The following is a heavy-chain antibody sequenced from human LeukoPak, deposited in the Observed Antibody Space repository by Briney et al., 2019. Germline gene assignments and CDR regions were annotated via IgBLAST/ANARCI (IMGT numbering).Heavy chain of an antibody. CDR1: GFIFSSYG. Sequence: GGSLRLSCAASGFIFSSYGMHWVRQAPGKGLEWVAVIWYDGSNKYYADSVKGRFTISRDNSKNTLYLQMNSLRAEDTAVYYCAKSRYGGNYQGCAFDIWGQGTMVTVSS. CDR2: IWYDGSNK. V-gene: IGHV3-33*06. D-gene: IGHD4/OR15-4a*01. CDR3: AKSRYGGNYQGCAFDI. J-gene: IGHJ3*02.